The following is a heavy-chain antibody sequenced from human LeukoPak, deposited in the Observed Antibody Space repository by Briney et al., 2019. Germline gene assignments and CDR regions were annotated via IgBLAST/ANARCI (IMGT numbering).Heavy chain of an antibody. Sequence: GGSLRLSCAASGFTFSSYGMHWVRQAPGKGLEWVAFIRYDGSNKYYADSVKGRFTISRDNSKNTLYLQMNSLRAEDTAVYYCAKNGHGSGSYYPRTKSYFDYWGQGTLVTVSS. CDR2: IRYDGSNK. J-gene: IGHJ4*02. CDR3: AKNGHGSGSYYPRTKSYFDY. V-gene: IGHV3-30*02. D-gene: IGHD3-10*01. CDR1: GFTFSSYG.